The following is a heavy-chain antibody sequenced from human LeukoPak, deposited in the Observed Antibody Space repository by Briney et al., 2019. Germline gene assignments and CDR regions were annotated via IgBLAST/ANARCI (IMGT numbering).Heavy chain of an antibody. Sequence: PSETLSLTCTVSGGSISSYYWSWIRQPPGKGLEWIGYIYYSGSTNYNPSLKSRVTISVDTSKNQFSLKLSSVTAADTAVYYCARIGGNFIAFDIWGQETMVTVSS. V-gene: IGHV4-59*01. CDR3: ARIGGNFIAFDI. CDR1: GGSISSYY. CDR2: IYYSGST. D-gene: IGHD4-23*01. J-gene: IGHJ3*02.